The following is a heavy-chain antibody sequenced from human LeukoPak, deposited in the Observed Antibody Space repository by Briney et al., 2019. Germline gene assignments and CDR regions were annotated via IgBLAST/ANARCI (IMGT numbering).Heavy chain of an antibody. J-gene: IGHJ4*01. CDR2: IKSDGSYA. D-gene: IGHD3-22*01. CDR3: ARDIYYDRSGSDY. V-gene: IGHV3-74*01. CDR1: GFTFSSYW. Sequence: GSLRLSCAASGFTFSSYWMHWVGQAPGKGLVWVSRIKSDGSYATYPDSVKGRFTISRDNAMNTLYLQMNSLRVEDTAVYYCARDIYYDRSGSDYWGHGTLVTVSS.